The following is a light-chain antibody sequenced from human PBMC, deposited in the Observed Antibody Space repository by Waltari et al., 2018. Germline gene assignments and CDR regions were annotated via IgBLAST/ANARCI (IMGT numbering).Light chain of an antibody. V-gene: IGKV3-11*01. CDR1: QSIDNY. Sequence: EIVLTQSPATLSLSPWERATLSCRASQSIDNYLAWYQQKPGQAPRPLIYDASYRATGIPVRFSGSGSGTDFTLTISSLEPEDFAVYYCQQRANWPITFGQGTRLEIK. CDR3: QQRANWPIT. CDR2: DAS. J-gene: IGKJ5*01.